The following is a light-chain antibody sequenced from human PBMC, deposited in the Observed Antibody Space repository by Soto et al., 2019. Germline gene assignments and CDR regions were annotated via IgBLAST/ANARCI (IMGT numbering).Light chain of an antibody. CDR2: TVS. CDR3: QQYNTFWT. J-gene: IGKJ1*01. Sequence: DIQMTQSPSTLSASVGDRVTITCRASQSISIWLAWYQQKPGKAPKLLIYTVSNLEGGVPSRFSGSGSGTEFTLTISSLQPDDFATYYCQQYNTFWTFGQGTKVDIK. CDR1: QSISIW. V-gene: IGKV1-5*03.